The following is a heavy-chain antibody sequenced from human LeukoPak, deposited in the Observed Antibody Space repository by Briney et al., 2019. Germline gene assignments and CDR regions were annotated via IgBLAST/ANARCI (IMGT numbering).Heavy chain of an antibody. D-gene: IGHD3-16*02. CDR3: ARGTTMITFGGVIVMVAPFDAFEI. CDR2: INPNSGGT. CDR1: GYTFTGYY. V-gene: IGHV1-2*04. Sequence: ASVTVSCKASGYTFTGYYMHWVRQAPGQGLGWVGWINPNSGGTNYAQKFQGWVTMTRDTSISTAYMELSRLRSDDTAVYYCARGTTMITFGGVIVMVAPFDAFEIWGQGTMVTVSS. J-gene: IGHJ3*02.